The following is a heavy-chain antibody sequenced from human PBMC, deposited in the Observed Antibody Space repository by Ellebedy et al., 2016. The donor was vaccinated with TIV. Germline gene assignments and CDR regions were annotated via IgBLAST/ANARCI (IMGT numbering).Heavy chain of an antibody. CDR1: GFTFSSYG. V-gene: IGHV3-33*01. D-gene: IGHD3-22*01. CDR3: ARTYYYDSSGTDATRTGGVYYYYGMDV. J-gene: IGHJ6*02. Sequence: GESLKISXAASGFTFSSYGMHWVRQAPGKGLEWVAVIWYDGSNKYYADFVKGRFTISRDNSKNTLYLQMNSLRAEDTAVYYCARTYYYDSSGTDATRTGGVYYYYGMDVWGQGTTVTVSS. CDR2: IWYDGSNK.